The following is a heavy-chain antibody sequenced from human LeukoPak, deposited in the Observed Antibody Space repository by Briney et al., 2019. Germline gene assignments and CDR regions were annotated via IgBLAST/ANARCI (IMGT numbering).Heavy chain of an antibody. CDR2: ISYDGSNK. CDR3: ARGSGYTN. V-gene: IGHV3-30*03. CDR1: GFTFSSYG. Sequence: GGSLRLSCAASGFTFSSYGMHWVRQASGKGLEWVAVISYDGSNKYYADSVKGRFTISRDNAKNSLYLQMNSLRAEDTAVYYCARGSGYTNWGQGTLVTVSS. D-gene: IGHD3-22*01. J-gene: IGHJ4*02.